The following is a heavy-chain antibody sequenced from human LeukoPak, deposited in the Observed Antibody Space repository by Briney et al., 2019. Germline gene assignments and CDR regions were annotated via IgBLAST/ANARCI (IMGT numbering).Heavy chain of an antibody. Sequence: GGSLRPSCAASGFTFDSYAMHWVRQAPGKGLEWVSLISGDGDRTYYADSVKGRFTISRDNGKNSLFLQMNSLRTEDAALYYCAKGFGLNMVTSKYYYMDIWGKGTTVTVSS. D-gene: IGHD5-18*01. V-gene: IGHV3-43*02. J-gene: IGHJ6*03. CDR1: GFTFDSYA. CDR3: AKGFGLNMVTSKYYYMDI. CDR2: ISGDGDRT.